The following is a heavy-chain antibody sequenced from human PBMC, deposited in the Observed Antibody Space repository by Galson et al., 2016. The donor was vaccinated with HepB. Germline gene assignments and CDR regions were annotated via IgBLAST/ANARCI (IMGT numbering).Heavy chain of an antibody. V-gene: IGHV1-3*04. J-gene: IGHJ5*02. Sequence: SVKVSCKASGYTFTNYAINWVRQAPGQRLEWMGWINTGNGNTKYSQKFQDRLTTTRDTSASTAYMELSSLKYEDTAIYYCAREGSSWTNFNWLDRWGQGTLVAVSS. CDR3: AREGSSWTNFNWLDR. CDR1: GYTFTNYA. D-gene: IGHD6-13*01. CDR2: INTGNGNT.